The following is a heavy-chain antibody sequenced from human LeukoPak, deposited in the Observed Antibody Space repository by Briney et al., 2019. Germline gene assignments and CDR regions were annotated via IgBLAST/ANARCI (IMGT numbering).Heavy chain of an antibody. CDR3: ARHKGGSNNLDY. CDR2: INCNNGGT. V-gene: IGHV1-2*02. D-gene: IGHD1-26*01. Sequence: GASVKVSCRASGYTFTDYYIFWVRQAPGQGLEWMGWINCNNGGTQYAEKFQGRVTMTRDTSITTAYMELGSLRSDDTAIYYCARHKGGSNNLDYWGQGTLVTVSS. CDR1: GYTFTDYY. J-gene: IGHJ4*02.